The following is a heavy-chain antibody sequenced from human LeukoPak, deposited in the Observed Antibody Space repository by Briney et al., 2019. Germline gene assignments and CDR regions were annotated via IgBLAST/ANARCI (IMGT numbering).Heavy chain of an antibody. CDR1: GGSISSYY. CDR3: ARDTGFWNDVNDY. Sequence: PSETLSLTCTVSGGSISSYYWSWTRQPPGKGLEWIGYIYYSGSTNYNPSLKSRVTISVDTSKNQFSLKLSSVTAADTAVYYCARDTGFWNDVNDYWGQGTLVTVSS. D-gene: IGHD1-1*01. J-gene: IGHJ4*02. V-gene: IGHV4-59*12. CDR2: IYYSGST.